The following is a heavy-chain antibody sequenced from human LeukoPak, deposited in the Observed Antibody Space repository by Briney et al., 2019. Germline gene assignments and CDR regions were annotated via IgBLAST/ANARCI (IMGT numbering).Heavy chain of an antibody. J-gene: IGHJ5*02. CDR1: GGSISSYY. D-gene: IGHD4-17*01. CDR2: VYYSGST. CDR3: ARGGGGSSTVTTYWFDP. V-gene: IGHV4-30-4*01. Sequence: SETLSLTCTVSGGSISSYYWSWIRQPPGKGLEWIAYVYYSGSTYYNSSLKSRLTISVDTSKNQFSLKLNSVTAADTAVYYCARGGGGSSTVTTYWFDPWGQGALVTVSS.